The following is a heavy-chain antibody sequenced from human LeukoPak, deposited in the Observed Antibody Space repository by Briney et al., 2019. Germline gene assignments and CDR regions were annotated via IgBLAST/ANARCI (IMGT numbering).Heavy chain of an antibody. D-gene: IGHD2-15*01. CDR2: MYYSCST. J-gene: IGHJ4*02. V-gene: IGHV4-59*01. CDR3: RPRCRDY. CDR1: GASISSYH. Sequence: ASETLSLTYAVSGASISSYHWSGSRQPPGKGLAWIGYMYYSCSTNYNPSLKSRVTLSLYTPKNQFSLKLRSVTAAHTARYYCRPRCRDYWGKETLVTVSS.